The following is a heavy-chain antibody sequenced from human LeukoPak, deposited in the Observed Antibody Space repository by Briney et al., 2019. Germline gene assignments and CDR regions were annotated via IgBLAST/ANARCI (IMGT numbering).Heavy chain of an antibody. D-gene: IGHD6-13*01. CDR1: GYTFTGYY. CDR3: ARGITRFAAGLVGYYYYYYMDV. Sequence: ASVKVPCKASGYTFTGYYMHWVRQAPGQGLEWMGWINPNSGGTNYAQKFQGRVTMTRDTSISTAYMELSSLRSEDTAVYYCARGITRFAAGLVGYYYYYYMDVWGKGTTVTVSS. J-gene: IGHJ6*03. V-gene: IGHV1-2*02. CDR2: INPNSGGT.